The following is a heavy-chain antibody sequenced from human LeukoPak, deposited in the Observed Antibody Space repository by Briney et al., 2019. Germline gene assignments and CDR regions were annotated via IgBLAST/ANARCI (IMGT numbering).Heavy chain of an antibody. V-gene: IGHV4-39*07. D-gene: IGHD3-16*01. CDR1: GGSISSSSYY. J-gene: IGHJ4*02. CDR3: ARDSQGDRDY. Sequence: SETLSLTCTVSGGSISSSSYYWGWIRQPPGKGLEWIGEINQSGSTNQNPSLKSRVTISIVTSKNQFSLKLSSVTAADTAVYYCARDSQGDRDYWGQGTLVTVSS. CDR2: INQSGST.